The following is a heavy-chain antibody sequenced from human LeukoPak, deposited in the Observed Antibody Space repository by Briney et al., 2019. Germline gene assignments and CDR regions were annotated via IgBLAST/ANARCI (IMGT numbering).Heavy chain of an antibody. CDR2: ISTNGDNT. D-gene: IGHD1-26*01. Sequence: PGGSLRLSCAASGFTFNNYAMHWVRRAPGKGLESVSAISTNGDNTYYGNSVKGRFTISRDNSKNTVYLHMGSLRVEDMAVYYYARDQGIEGATYMDVWAEGPRSLSP. V-gene: IGHV3-64*01. CDR3: ARDQGIEGATYMDV. J-gene: IGHJ6*03. CDR1: GFTFNNYA.